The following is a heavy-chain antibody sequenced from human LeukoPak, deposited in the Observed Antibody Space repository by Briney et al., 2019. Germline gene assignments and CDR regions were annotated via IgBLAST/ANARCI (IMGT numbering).Heavy chain of an antibody. D-gene: IGHD7-27*01. CDR3: ARLTGDRIYWYFDL. Sequence: PSETLSLTCTVSGGSVSDNNFFWNWIRQPPGKGLEWIGYIYNSGSTNYNPALNSRVTISVDTSKNQFSLKLSSVTAADTAVYYCARLTGDRIYWYFDLWGRGTLVTVSS. CDR1: GGSVSDNNFF. V-gene: IGHV4-61*01. CDR2: IYNSGST. J-gene: IGHJ2*01.